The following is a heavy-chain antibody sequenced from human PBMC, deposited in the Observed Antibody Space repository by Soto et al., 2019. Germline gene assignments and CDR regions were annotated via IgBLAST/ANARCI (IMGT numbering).Heavy chain of an antibody. CDR3: ARGLLATNWFDP. V-gene: IGHV4-30-2*01. Sequence: SETLSLTCAVSGGSISSGGYSWRWIRQPPGKCLEWIGYIYHSGSTSYNPSLKSRVTISVDRSKNQFSLKLSSVTAADTAVYYFARGLLATNWFDPWGQGTMVAVSS. D-gene: IGHD3-10*01. CDR2: IYHSGST. CDR1: GGSISSGGYS. J-gene: IGHJ5*02.